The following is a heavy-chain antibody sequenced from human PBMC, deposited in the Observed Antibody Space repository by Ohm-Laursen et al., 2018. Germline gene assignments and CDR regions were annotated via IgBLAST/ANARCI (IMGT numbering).Heavy chain of an antibody. Sequence: SLRLSCTAPGFTFSSYGMHWVRQAPGKGLEWVAVISYDGSNKYYADSVKGRFTISRDNSKNTLYLQMNSLRAEDTALYYCAKVDYASFYGMDVWGQGTTVTVSS. J-gene: IGHJ6*02. CDR3: AKVDYASFYGMDV. V-gene: IGHV3-30*18. CDR1: GFTFSSYG. CDR2: ISYDGSNK. D-gene: IGHD4-17*01.